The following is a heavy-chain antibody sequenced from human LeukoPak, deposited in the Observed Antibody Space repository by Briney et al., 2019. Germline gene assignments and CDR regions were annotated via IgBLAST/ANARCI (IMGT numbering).Heavy chain of an antibody. D-gene: IGHD3-10*01. CDR3: ARDKAWFGEFIHNWFDP. CDR1: GYTFTSYG. Sequence: ASVKVSCKASGYTFTSYGISWVRQAPGQGLEWMGWISAYNGNTNYAQKLQGRVTMTTDTSTSTAYMELRSLRSDDTAVYYCARDKAWFGEFIHNWFDPWGQGTLITVSS. V-gene: IGHV1-18*01. J-gene: IGHJ5*02. CDR2: ISAYNGNT.